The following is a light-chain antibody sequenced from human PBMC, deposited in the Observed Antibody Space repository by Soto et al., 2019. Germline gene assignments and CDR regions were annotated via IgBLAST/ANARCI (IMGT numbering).Light chain of an antibody. CDR2: EDD. CDR1: SGGIDSNY. J-gene: IGLJ2*01. Sequence: NFMLTQPHSVSESPGKTVTISCTRSSGGIDSNYVQWYQQRPGSSPTTVIYEDDQRPSGVPGRFSGSIDSSSNSASLTISGLKTEDEADYYCQSYDSNFVIFGGGTKLTVL. CDR3: QSYDSNFVI. V-gene: IGLV6-57*01.